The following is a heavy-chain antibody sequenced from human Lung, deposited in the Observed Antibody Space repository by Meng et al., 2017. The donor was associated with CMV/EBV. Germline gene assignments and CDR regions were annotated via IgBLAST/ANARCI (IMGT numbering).Heavy chain of an antibody. D-gene: IGHD3-16*01. CDR3: ARAHYDYVWGSSLYYFDY. CDR2: IRYDEKTK. V-gene: IGHV3-30*02. Sequence: SCATSGFXFRIYGMHWVRQLPGKGLEWVAFIRYDEKTKYYADSVKGRFTISRDNAKNSLYLQMNSLRAEDTAVYYCARAHYDYVWGSSLYYFDYWXQGTLVTVSS. CDR1: GFXFRIYG. J-gene: IGHJ4*02.